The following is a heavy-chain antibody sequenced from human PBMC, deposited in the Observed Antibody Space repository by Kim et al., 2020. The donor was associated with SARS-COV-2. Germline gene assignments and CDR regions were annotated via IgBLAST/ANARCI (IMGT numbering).Heavy chain of an antibody. CDR3: SASSEGASYDYYFDS. D-gene: IGHD1-26*01. J-gene: IGHJ4*02. V-gene: IGHV4-59*08. CDR2: MYYIGTT. CDR1: GGSISSYY. Sequence: SETLSLTCTVAGGSISSYYVNWIRQSPGKGLEWIGYMYYIGTTNYNPSLKSRVTISVDTSKNQVSLRLTSVTAADTAVYYCSASSEGASYDYYFDSWCQGRQVTVSS.